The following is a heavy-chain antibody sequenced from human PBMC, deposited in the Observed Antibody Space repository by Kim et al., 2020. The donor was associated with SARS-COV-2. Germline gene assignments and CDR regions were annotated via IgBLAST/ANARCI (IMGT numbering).Heavy chain of an antibody. CDR1: GYTFTSYG. J-gene: IGHJ4*02. D-gene: IGHD3-22*01. Sequence: ASVKVSCKASGYTFTSYGISWVRQAPGQGLEWMGWISAYNGNTNYAQKLQGRVTMTTDTSTSTAYMELRSLRSDDTAVYYCARDRGAYYYDSSGPQAYWGQGTLVTVSS. CDR2: ISAYNGNT. CDR3: ARDRGAYYYDSSGPQAY. V-gene: IGHV1-18*04.